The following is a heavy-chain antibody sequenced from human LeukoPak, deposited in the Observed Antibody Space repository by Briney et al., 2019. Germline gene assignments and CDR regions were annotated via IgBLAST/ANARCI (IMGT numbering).Heavy chain of an antibody. CDR1: GGSISSSSYY. CDR2: IYYSGST. J-gene: IGHJ4*02. Sequence: SETLSLTCTVSGGSISSSSYYWGWNRQPPGKGLEWIGSIYYSGSTYYNPSLKSRVTISVDTSKNQFSLKLSSVTAADTAVFYCARDGYYYDSSGYNYFYYWGQGTLVTVSS. V-gene: IGHV4-39*07. CDR3: ARDGYYYDSSGYNYFYY. D-gene: IGHD3-22*01.